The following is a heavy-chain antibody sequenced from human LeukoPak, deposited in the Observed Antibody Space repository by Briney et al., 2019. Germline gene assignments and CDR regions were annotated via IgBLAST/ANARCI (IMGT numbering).Heavy chain of an antibody. CDR1: GFTLSSYA. D-gene: IGHD6-6*01. CDR3: AKEGALGLGAWYYSSSSGDFDY. CDR2: ISGSGAST. Sequence: GGSLRLSCAASGFTLSSYAMTWVRQAPGKGLEWVSGISGSGASTYYADSVKGRFTISRDTSKNTLYLQMNSLRAEDTAVYYCAKEGALGLGAWYYSSSSGDFDYWGQGTLVTVSS. V-gene: IGHV3-23*01. J-gene: IGHJ4*02.